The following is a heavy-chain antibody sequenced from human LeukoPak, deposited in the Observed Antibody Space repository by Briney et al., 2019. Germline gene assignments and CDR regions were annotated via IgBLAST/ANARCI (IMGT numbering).Heavy chain of an antibody. Sequence: SETLSLTCTVSGASISSYYYNWIRQTAGRGLEWIGRPYISGSTDYNPSLKSRVTISVDTSKNQFSLKLSSVTAADTAVYFCARDLSGSLYFDCWGQGVLVTVSS. CDR2: PYISGST. J-gene: IGHJ4*02. CDR3: ARDLSGSLYFDC. V-gene: IGHV4-4*07. D-gene: IGHD3-10*01. CDR1: GASISSYY.